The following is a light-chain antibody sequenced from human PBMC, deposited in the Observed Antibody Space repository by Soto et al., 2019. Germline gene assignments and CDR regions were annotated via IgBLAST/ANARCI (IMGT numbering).Light chain of an antibody. CDR1: QSVSSNY. Sequence: EIVLTQSPGTLSLSPGERATLSCRASQSVSSNYLAWYQQKPGQAPRLLIYGASSRATGIPDRFSGSGSGTDFTLTISRLEPEDFAVYHCQQEGSSPLTFGGGNKVEIK. CDR2: GAS. J-gene: IGKJ4*01. V-gene: IGKV3-20*01. CDR3: QQEGSSPLT.